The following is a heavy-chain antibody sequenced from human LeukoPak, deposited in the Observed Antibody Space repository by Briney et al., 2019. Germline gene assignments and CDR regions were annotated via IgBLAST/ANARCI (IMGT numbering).Heavy chain of an antibody. Sequence: GGSLRLSCAASGFTFDDYAMHWVRQAPGKGLEWVSGISWNSGSIGYADSVKGRFTISRDNAKNSLYLQMNSLRAEDMALCYCAKDVAYDSSGYSSFDYWGQGTLVTVSS. J-gene: IGHJ4*02. CDR3: AKDVAYDSSGYSSFDY. CDR1: GFTFDDYA. D-gene: IGHD3-22*01. CDR2: ISWNSGSI. V-gene: IGHV3-9*03.